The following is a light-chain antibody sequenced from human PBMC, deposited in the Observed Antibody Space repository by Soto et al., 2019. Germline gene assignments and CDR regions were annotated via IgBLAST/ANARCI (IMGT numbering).Light chain of an antibody. CDR2: GAS. V-gene: IGKV3-15*01. Sequence: EIVLTQSPATLSSFPGERVTLSCRASQSVSSNLAWYQQKPGQAPRLLIYGASTRATGIPARFSGSGSGTEFTLTISSLQSEDFAVYYCQQYNNWPQTFGQGTKVDIK. CDR3: QQYNNWPQT. CDR1: QSVSSN. J-gene: IGKJ1*01.